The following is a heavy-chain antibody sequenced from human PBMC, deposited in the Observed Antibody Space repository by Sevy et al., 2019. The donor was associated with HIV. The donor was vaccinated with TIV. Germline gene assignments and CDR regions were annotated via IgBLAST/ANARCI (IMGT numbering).Heavy chain of an antibody. CDR3: TTGGGSITVAGTPFDY. V-gene: IGHV3-15*01. D-gene: IGHD6-19*01. CDR1: GFNFNNTR. CDR2: VKSEVDGGTR. J-gene: IGHJ4*02. Sequence: GGSLRLSCATSGFNFNNTRMSWVRQAPGKGLEWVGRVKSEVDGGTRDYAAPVRGRFTMSRDDSRSTLYLQMDTLTSEDTAVYYCTTGGGSITVAGTPFDYWGQGTQVTVSS.